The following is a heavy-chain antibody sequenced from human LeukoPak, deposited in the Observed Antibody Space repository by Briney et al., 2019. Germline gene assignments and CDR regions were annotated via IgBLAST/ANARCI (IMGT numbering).Heavy chain of an antibody. J-gene: IGHJ6*03. V-gene: IGHV4-39*01. CDR1: GGSISSSSYY. CDR2: IYYSGST. CDR3: ASERGYSGYVLYYYYYYMDV. Sequence: SETLSLTCTVSGGSISSSSYYWGWIRQPPGKGLEWIGSIYYSGSTYYNPSLKSRVTISVDTSKNQFSLKLSPVTAADTAVYYCASERGYSGYVLYYYYYYMDVWGKGTTVTVSS. D-gene: IGHD5-12*01.